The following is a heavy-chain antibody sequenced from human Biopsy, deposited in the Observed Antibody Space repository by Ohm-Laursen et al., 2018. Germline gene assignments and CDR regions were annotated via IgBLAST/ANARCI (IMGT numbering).Heavy chain of an antibody. CDR2: ISYNGGDI. CDR3: AKGRSSMTDAFNM. V-gene: IGHV3-9*01. D-gene: IGHD3-16*02. CDR1: GFTFHDYS. J-gene: IGHJ3*02. Sequence: SLRLSCTASGFTFHDYSVHWVRQAPEKGLEWVAGISYNGGDIGYGDSVRGRFTISRDNAKKSLSLQLHSLRLEDTALYYCAKGRSSMTDAFNMWGQGTMVTVSS.